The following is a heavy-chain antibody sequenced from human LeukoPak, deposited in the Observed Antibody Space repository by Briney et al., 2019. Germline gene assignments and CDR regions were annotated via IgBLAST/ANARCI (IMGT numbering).Heavy chain of an antibody. D-gene: IGHD3-16*02. CDR2: IYVTGT. V-gene: IGHV4-59*08. CDR3: ARHIGGGIEDMDV. CDR1: GGSIGTYY. Sequence: SETLSLTCTVSGGSIGTYYWSWVRQSPGTGLEWIGYIYVTGTRYNPYLQSRVTISADRSRNQFFLKMTSVTAADTAVYYCARHIGGGIEDMDVWGRGTKVTVSS. J-gene: IGHJ6*03.